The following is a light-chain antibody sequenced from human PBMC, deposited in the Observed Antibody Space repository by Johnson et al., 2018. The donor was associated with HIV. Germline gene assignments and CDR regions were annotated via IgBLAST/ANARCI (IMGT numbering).Light chain of an antibody. V-gene: IGLV1-51*02. CDR3: GTWDSRPRKV. CDR2: ENN. J-gene: IGLJ1*01. Sequence: QSVLTQPPSVSAAPGQKVTISCSGSSSNIGNNYVSWYRQLPGTAPKLLIYENNKRPSGIPDRFSGSKSGTSATLGITGLQTGDEADYYCGTWDSRPRKVFVTGTKVTVL. CDR1: SSNIGNNY.